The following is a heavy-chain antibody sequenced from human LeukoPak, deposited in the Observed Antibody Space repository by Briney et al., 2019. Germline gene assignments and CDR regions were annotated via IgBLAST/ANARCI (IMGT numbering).Heavy chain of an antibody. Sequence: GGSLRLSCAASGFTFSSYSMNWVRQAPGKGLEWVSSISSSSSYIYYADSVKGRFTISRDNAKNSLYLQMNSLRAEDTAVYYCARGSIAAAGLFDYWGQGTLVTVSS. D-gene: IGHD6-13*01. CDR2: ISSSSSYI. J-gene: IGHJ4*02. CDR3: ARGSIAAAGLFDY. V-gene: IGHV3-21*01. CDR1: GFTFSSYS.